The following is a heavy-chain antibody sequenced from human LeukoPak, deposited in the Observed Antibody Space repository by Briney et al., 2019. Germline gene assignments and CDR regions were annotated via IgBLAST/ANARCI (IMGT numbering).Heavy chain of an antibody. CDR3: TRGEYGSGSYHIDY. Sequence: PGGSLRLSCEVSGFTFNSYVMNWVRQAPGKGLEWVSFISGSSTYIYYADSVKGRFTISRDNAKNSLYLQMNSLRAEDTAVYYCTRGEYGSGSYHIDYWGQGTLVTVSS. CDR2: ISGSSTYI. J-gene: IGHJ4*02. V-gene: IGHV3-21*01. CDR1: GFTFNSYV. D-gene: IGHD3-10*01.